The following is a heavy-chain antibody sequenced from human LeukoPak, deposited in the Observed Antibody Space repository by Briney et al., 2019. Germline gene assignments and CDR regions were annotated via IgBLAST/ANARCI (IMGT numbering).Heavy chain of an antibody. CDR2: IYTSGST. Sequence: SETLSLTCTVSGGSISSYYWSWIRQPAGKGLEWIGRIYTSGSTNYNPSLKSRVTMSVDTSKNQFSLKLSSVTAADTAVYYCAKDRGTMVRGVIITYDFDYWGQGTLVTVSS. J-gene: IGHJ4*02. CDR3: AKDRGTMVRGVIITYDFDY. D-gene: IGHD3-10*01. CDR1: GGSISSYY. V-gene: IGHV4-4*07.